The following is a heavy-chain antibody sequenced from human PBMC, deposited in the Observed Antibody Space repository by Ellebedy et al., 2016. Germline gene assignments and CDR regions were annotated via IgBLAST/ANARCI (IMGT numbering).Heavy chain of an antibody. J-gene: IGHJ4*02. CDR2: IYYSGST. CDR1: GASITNDPYY. D-gene: IGHD6-19*01. Sequence: SETLSLTCSVSGASITNDPYYWSWIRQPPGKGLEWIGYIYYSGSTHYIPSLRVRLFISLDMSKNQVSLKLSSVTAADTAVYYCARKLSSGWSFDHWGQGTLVIVSS. V-gene: IGHV4-30-4*01. CDR3: ARKLSSGWSFDH.